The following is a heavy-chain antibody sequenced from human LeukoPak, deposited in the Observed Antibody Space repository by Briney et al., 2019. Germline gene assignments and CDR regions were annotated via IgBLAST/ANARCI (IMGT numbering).Heavy chain of an antibody. V-gene: IGHV3-23*01. D-gene: IGHD3-16*01. J-gene: IGHJ4*02. Sequence: GGSLRLSCAASGFTFSTYSMSWVRQAPGKGLEWVSNISVSGDTTYYADSVKGRFTISRDNSKNTLYLQMNSLRAEDTAVYYCARGDEGGFDYWGQGTLVTVSS. CDR2: ISVSGDTT. CDR1: GFTFSTYS. CDR3: ARGDEGGFDY.